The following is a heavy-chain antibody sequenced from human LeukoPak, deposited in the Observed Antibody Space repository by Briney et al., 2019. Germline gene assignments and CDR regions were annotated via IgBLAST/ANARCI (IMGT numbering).Heavy chain of an antibody. CDR1: GGSISSSSYY. CDR2: IYYSGST. Sequence: SETLSLTCTVSGGSISSSSYYWGWIRQPPGQGLKWIGRIYYSGSTYYNPSLKSRVTILVDTSKNQFSLKLSSVTAADTAVYYCAREGGDYGGNSQFWYFDLWGRGTLVTVSS. J-gene: IGHJ2*01. D-gene: IGHD4-23*01. V-gene: IGHV4-39*07. CDR3: AREGGDYGGNSQFWYFDL.